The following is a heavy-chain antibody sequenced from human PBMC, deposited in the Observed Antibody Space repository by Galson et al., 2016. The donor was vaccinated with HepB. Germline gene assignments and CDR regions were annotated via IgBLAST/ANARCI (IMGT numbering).Heavy chain of an antibody. J-gene: IGHJ6*02. V-gene: IGHV3-23*01. CDR3: ARGLSSDYGDGLDV. CDR2: ISGGSANI. Sequence: SLRLSCAASGLTFSDYAMAWVRQAPGKGLEWVSGISGGSANIYYADSVKGRFTISRDNSKNTLYLQMNSLRAEDTAVDYCARGLSSDYGDGLDVWGQGTTVTVSS. D-gene: IGHD4/OR15-4a*01. CDR1: GLTFSDYA.